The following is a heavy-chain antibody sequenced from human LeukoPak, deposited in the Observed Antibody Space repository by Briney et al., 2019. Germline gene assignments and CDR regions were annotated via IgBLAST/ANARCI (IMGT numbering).Heavy chain of an antibody. CDR3: ARGVYGDYDLSYYFDY. V-gene: IGHV3-11*06. CDR2: ISSSSSYT. CDR1: GFTFSDYY. J-gene: IGHJ4*02. Sequence: PGGSLRLSCAASGFTFSDYYMSWIRQAPGKGLEWVSYISSSSSYTNCADSVKGRFTISRDNAKNSLYLQMNSLRAEDTAVYYCARGVYGDYDLSYYFDYWGQGTLVTVSS. D-gene: IGHD4-17*01.